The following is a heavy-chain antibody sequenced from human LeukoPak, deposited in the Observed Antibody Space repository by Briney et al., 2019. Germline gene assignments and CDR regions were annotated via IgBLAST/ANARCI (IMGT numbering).Heavy chain of an antibody. V-gene: IGHV4-39*07. J-gene: IGHJ5*02. Sequence: SETLSLTCTVSGGSISSSSYYWGWIRQPPGKGLEWIGSIYYSGSTYYNPSLKSRVTISVDTSKDQFSLKLSSVTAADTAMYYCARDRFSSSWYRGNNWFDPWGQGTLVTVSS. CDR2: IYYSGST. CDR3: ARDRFSSSWYRGNNWFDP. D-gene: IGHD6-13*01. CDR1: GGSISSSSYY.